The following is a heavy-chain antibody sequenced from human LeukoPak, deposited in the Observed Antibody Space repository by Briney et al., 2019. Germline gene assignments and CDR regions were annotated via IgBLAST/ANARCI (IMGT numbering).Heavy chain of an antibody. V-gene: IGHV3-74*01. Sequence: GGSLRLSCAASGFTFSSYWMYWVRHAPGKGLVWVSRINSDGSSTSYADSVKGRFTISRDSSKSTLYLQMTSLTAEDTAVYYCAKGSGASRPYYLDYWGRGTLVTVSS. CDR1: GFTFSSYW. J-gene: IGHJ4*02. CDR2: INSDGSST. D-gene: IGHD3-10*01. CDR3: AKGSGASRPYYLDY.